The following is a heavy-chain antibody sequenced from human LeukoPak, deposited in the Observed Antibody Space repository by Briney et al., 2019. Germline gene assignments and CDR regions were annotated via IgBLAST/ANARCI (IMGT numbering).Heavy chain of an antibody. D-gene: IGHD6-19*01. CDR1: GGSISSSSYY. V-gene: IGHV4-39*07. CDR2: IYYSGST. CDR3: ARYPSSGWYYFDY. J-gene: IGHJ4*02. Sequence: SETLSLTCTVSGGSISSSSYYWGWIRQPPGKGLEWIGSIYYSGSTNYNPSLKSRVTISVDTSKNQFSLKLSSVTAADTAVYYCARYPSSGWYYFDYWGQGTLVTVSS.